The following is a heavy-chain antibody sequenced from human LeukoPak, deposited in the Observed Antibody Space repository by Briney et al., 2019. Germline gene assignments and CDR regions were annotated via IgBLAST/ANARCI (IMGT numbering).Heavy chain of an antibody. V-gene: IGHV3-30-3*01. J-gene: IGHJ6*02. CDR3: ARHTPGYSYYALDV. CDR1: GFTFSSYA. Sequence: GGSLRLSCAASGFTFSSYAMHWVRQAPGKGLEWVAVISYDGSNKYYADSVKGRFTISRDNSKNTLYLQMNSLRAEDTAVYYCARHTPGYSYYALDVWGQGTTVTVSS. D-gene: IGHD1-1*01. CDR2: ISYDGSNK.